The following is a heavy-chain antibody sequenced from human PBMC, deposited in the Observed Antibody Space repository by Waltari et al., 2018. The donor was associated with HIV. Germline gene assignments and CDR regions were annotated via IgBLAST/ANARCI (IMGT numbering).Heavy chain of an antibody. CDR3: ASTGYYFDSSGYPRYFDY. CDR2: MIPNSGNT. Sequence: QVQLVQSGAEVKKTRASVKVSCKASGNTFTSHDITRGRQATGQGPEWMGWMIPNSGNTGYAQKFQGRVTMTRNTSISTAYMELSSLRSEDTAVYYCASTGYYFDSSGYPRYFDYWGQGTLVTVSS. J-gene: IGHJ4*02. V-gene: IGHV1-8*01. D-gene: IGHD3-22*01. CDR1: GNTFTSHD.